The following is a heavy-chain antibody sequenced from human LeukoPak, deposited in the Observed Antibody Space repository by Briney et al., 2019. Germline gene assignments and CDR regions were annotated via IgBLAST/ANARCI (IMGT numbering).Heavy chain of an antibody. Sequence: GGSLRLSCAASGFTVSSNYMSWVRQAPGKGLEGGSVIYSGASTYYADSVKGRFTISRDNSKNTLYLQMNSLRAEDTAVYYCARANDYGGPLDYWGQGTLVTVSS. D-gene: IGHD4-23*01. V-gene: IGHV3-53*01. CDR2: IYSGAST. J-gene: IGHJ4*02. CDR1: GFTVSSNY. CDR3: ARANDYGGPLDY.